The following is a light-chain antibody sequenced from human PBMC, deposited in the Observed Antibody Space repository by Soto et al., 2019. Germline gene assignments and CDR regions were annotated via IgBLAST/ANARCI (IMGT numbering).Light chain of an antibody. CDR3: SSYTSSSTFA. J-gene: IGLJ1*01. CDR1: SRAIGAYNY. CDR2: EVS. V-gene: IGLV2-14*01. Sequence: QSVLTQRASVSGSPGQSITISSTGTSRAIGAYNYVSWSQQHPGKAPHLIIYEVSNRPSGVSNRFSGSKYGNTASLTISGLQAEDEADYYYSSYTSSSTFAFGTGTKVTVL.